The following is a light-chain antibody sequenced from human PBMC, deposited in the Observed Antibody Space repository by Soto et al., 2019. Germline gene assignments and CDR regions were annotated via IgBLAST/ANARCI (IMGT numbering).Light chain of an antibody. CDR3: QPYNNWPLT. CDR2: NAS. Sequence: DIQMTQSPSTLSGSVGDRVTITCRASPAISSWFSCYQQKPVEAPKLLIYNASTLKIGVPSRFSGSGSGTEFTLTISSLQPEDFAIYYCQPYNNWPLTFGGGTKV. V-gene: IGKV1-5*03. CDR1: PAISSW. J-gene: IGKJ4*01.